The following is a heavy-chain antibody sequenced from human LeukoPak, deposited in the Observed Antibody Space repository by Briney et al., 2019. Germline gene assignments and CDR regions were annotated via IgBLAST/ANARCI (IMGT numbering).Heavy chain of an antibody. CDR1: GYTFTSFG. CDR2: IGAYNGDT. V-gene: IGHV1-18*04. CDR3: TRDHCRGDNCPYFDY. D-gene: IGHD2-15*01. J-gene: IGHJ4*02. Sequence: ASVKVSCKPAGYTFTSFGISWVRQAPGQGHEWMGWIGAYNGDTNYAQKFQGRVTMTTDTSTSTAYMDLRSMRSDDTAVYYCTRDHCRGDNCPYFDYWGQGTLVTVSS.